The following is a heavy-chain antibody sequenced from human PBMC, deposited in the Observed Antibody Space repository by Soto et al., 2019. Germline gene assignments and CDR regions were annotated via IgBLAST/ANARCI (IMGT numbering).Heavy chain of an antibody. CDR3: ARNLEPNPGAYYYYGMDV. V-gene: IGHV1-46*01. Sequence: GVSVKVSCKASGYTFTSYYMHWVRQAPGQGLEWMGIINPSGGSTSYAQKFQGRVTRTRDTSTSTVYMELSSLRSEDTAVYYCARNLEPNPGAYYYYGMDVWGQGTTVTVS. J-gene: IGHJ6*02. CDR1: GYTFTSYY. CDR2: INPSGGST. D-gene: IGHD1-1*01.